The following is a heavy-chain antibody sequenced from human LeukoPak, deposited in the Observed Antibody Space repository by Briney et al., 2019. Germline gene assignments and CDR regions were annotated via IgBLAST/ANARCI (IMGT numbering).Heavy chain of an antibody. CDR3: ARRYDFWSGYPPPLDY. D-gene: IGHD3-3*01. CDR1: GGFVSSYY. Sequence: SETLSLTCTVSGGFVSSYYWNWIRQPPGKGLEWIGQINPSRNTNYNPSLKSRVTISVDTSKKQFSLKLSSVTAADTAVYYCARRYDFWSGYPPPLDYWGQGTLVTVSS. J-gene: IGHJ4*02. CDR2: INPSRNT. V-gene: IGHV4-34*01.